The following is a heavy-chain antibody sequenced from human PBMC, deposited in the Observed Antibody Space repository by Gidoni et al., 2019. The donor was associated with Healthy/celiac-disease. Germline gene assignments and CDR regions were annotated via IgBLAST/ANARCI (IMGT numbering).Heavy chain of an antibody. CDR3: ARADYGVWPLNYWYFDL. V-gene: IGHV1-69*01. J-gene: IGHJ2*01. CDR2: IIPIFGTA. Sequence: QVQLVRSGAEVKKPGSSVKVSCKASGATFSSYAISWVRQAPGQGLEWMGGIIPIFGTANYAQKFQGRVTITADESTSTAYMELSSLRSEDTAVYYCARADYGVWPLNYWYFDLWGRGTLVTVSS. CDR1: GATFSSYA. D-gene: IGHD4-17*01.